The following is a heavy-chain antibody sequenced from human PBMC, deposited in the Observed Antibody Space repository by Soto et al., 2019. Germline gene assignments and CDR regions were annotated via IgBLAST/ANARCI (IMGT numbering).Heavy chain of an antibody. Sequence: PSQTISLTCAISGDSVSSNSDAWNWIRQSPSRGLEWLGRTYPRSKWYSDYAVSVKSRITIKPDTSKNQFSLQLNSVTPEDTAMFYCARVVGSSVQAFWGQGTLVTRSS. V-gene: IGHV6-1*01. CDR3: ARVVGSSVQAF. D-gene: IGHD6-19*01. CDR1: GDSVSSNSDA. CDR2: TYPRSKWYS. J-gene: IGHJ4*02.